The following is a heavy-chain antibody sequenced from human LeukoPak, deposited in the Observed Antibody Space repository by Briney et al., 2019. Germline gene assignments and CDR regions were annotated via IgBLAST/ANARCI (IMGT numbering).Heavy chain of an antibody. Sequence: ASVKVSCKASGGTFSSYAISWVRQAPGQGLEWMGGIIPIFGTANYAQKFQGRVTITADESTSTAYMELSSLRSEDTAVYYCATREPDIVATITPREYYYYMDVWGKGTTVTISS. D-gene: IGHD5-12*01. J-gene: IGHJ6*03. CDR1: GGTFSSYA. CDR2: IIPIFGTA. CDR3: ATREPDIVATITPREYYYYMDV. V-gene: IGHV1-69*01.